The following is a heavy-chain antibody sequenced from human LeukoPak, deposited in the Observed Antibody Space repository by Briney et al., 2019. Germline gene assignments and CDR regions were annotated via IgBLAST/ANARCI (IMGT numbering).Heavy chain of an antibody. CDR3: ARVVSNDFWSGFNWFDP. J-gene: IGHJ5*02. CDR2: INHSGST. V-gene: IGHV4-34*01. D-gene: IGHD3-3*01. CDR1: GGSFSGYY. Sequence: SETLSLTCAVYGGSFSGYYWSWIRRPPGKGLEWIGEINHSGSTNYNPSLKSRVTISVDTSKNQFSLKLNSVTAADTAVYYCARVVSNDFWSGFNWFDPWGQGTLVTVSS.